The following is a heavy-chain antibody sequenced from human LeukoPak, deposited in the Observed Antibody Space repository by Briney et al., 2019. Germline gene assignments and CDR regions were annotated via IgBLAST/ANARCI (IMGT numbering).Heavy chain of an antibody. CDR1: GLTVSSNY. CDR2: MYSGGST. V-gene: IGHV3-53*01. D-gene: IGHD1-20*01. CDR3: ARVRDNWNDSPFDY. Sequence: PGGSLRLSCAASGLTVSSNYMTWVRQAPGKGPEWISVMYSGGSTYYADSVKGRFTVSRDNSKNTLYLQMNSLRAEDTAVYYCARVRDNWNDSPFDYWGQGTLVTVSS. J-gene: IGHJ4*02.